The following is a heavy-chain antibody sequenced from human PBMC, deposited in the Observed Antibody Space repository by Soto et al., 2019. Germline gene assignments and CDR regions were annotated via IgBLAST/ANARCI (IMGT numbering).Heavy chain of an antibody. Sequence: QVQLVESGGGVVQPGRSLRLSCAASGFTFSSYGMHWVHQAPGKGLEWVAVISYDGSNKYYADSVKGRFTISRDNSKNTLYLQMNSLRAEDTAVYYCAKDPPGYCSGGSCYRDDAFDIWGQGTMVTVSS. CDR3: AKDPPGYCSGGSCYRDDAFDI. D-gene: IGHD2-15*01. J-gene: IGHJ3*02. CDR2: ISYDGSNK. CDR1: GFTFSSYG. V-gene: IGHV3-30*18.